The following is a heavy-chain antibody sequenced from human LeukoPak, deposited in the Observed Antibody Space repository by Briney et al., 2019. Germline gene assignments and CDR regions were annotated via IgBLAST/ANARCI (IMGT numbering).Heavy chain of an antibody. CDR1: GFTFSSYG. CDR3: AGTTVVTPYWFDP. CDR2: INHSGST. D-gene: IGHD4-23*01. Sequence: GSLRLSCAASGFTFSSYGMSWVRQAPGKGLEWIGEINHSGSTNYNPSLKSRVTISVDTSKNQFSLKLSSVTAADTAVYYCAGTTVVTPYWFDPWGQGTLVTVSS. V-gene: IGHV4-34*08. J-gene: IGHJ5*02.